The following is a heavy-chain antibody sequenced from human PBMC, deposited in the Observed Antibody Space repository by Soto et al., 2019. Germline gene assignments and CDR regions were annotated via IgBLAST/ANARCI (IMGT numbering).Heavy chain of an antibody. J-gene: IGHJ5*02. Sequence: SETLSLTCTVSGGSISSGGYYWSWIRQHPGKGLEWIGYICYSGSTYYNPSLKSRVTISVDTSKNQFSLKLSSVTAADTAVYYCERAKCSRWSVVCWFYPWGQGTLVTVP. V-gene: IGHV4-31*03. D-gene: IGHD6-13*01. CDR1: GGSISSGGYY. CDR3: ERAKCSRWSVVCWFYP. CDR2: ICYSGST.